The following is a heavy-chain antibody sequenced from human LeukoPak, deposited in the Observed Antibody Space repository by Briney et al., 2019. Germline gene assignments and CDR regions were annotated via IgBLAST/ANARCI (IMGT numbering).Heavy chain of an antibody. Sequence: PSETLSLTCTVSGGSISSGGYYWSWIRQPPGKGLEWIGEINHSGSTNYNPSLKSRVTISVDTSKNQFSLKLSSVTAADTAVYYCARGRYCSGGSCRDYWGQGTLVTVSS. CDR3: ARGRYCSGGSCRDY. CDR1: GGSISSGGYY. CDR2: INHSGST. D-gene: IGHD2-15*01. V-gene: IGHV4-39*07. J-gene: IGHJ4*02.